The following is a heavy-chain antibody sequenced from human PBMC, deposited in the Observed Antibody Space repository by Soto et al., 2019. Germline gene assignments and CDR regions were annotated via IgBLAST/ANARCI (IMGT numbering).Heavy chain of an antibody. V-gene: IGHV3-30*03. CDR2: ISYDGSNK. J-gene: IGHJ3*02. CDR1: GFTFSNYG. D-gene: IGHD3-22*01. CDR3: ARAPYYYDSSGYLPDAFDI. Sequence: SLRLSCGDSGFTFSNYGMHWVRQAPGKGLEWVAGISYDGSNKHYADSAEGRFTISRDNSKSTVYLQMNSLRDEDTAVYYCARAPYYYDSSGYLPDAFDIWGQGTMVTVSS.